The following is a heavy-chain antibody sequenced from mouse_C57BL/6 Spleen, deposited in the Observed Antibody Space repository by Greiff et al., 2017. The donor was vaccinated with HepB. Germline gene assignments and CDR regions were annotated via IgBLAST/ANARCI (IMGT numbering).Heavy chain of an antibody. J-gene: IGHJ3*01. Sequence: QVQLQQSGAELARPGASVKLSCKASGYTFTSYGISWVKQRTGQGLEWIGEIYPRSGNTYYNEKFKGKATLTADKSSSTAYMELRSLTSEDSAVYFCARGDGSSYAWFAYWGQGTLVTVSA. CDR2: IYPRSGNT. CDR3: ARGDGSSYAWFAY. CDR1: GYTFTSYG. D-gene: IGHD1-1*01. V-gene: IGHV1-81*01.